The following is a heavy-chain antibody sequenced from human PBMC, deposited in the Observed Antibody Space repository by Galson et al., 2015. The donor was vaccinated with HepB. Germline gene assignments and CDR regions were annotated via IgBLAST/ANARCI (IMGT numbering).Heavy chain of an antibody. Sequence: SVKVSCKASGGTFSSYAISWVRQAPGQGLEWMGGIIPIFGTANYAQKFQGRVTITADESTSTAYMKLSSLRSEDTAVYYCARQYSGGYYYYGMDVWGQGTTVTVSS. J-gene: IGHJ6*02. CDR2: IIPIFGTA. CDR3: ARQYSGGYYYYGMDV. V-gene: IGHV1-69*13. CDR1: GGTFSSYA. D-gene: IGHD1-26*01.